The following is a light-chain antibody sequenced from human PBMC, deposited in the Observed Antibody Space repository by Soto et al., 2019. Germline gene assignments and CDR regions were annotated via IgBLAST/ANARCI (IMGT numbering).Light chain of an antibody. CDR2: DAS. V-gene: IGKV1-5*01. CDR1: QSISNW. J-gene: IGKJ1*01. Sequence: DIQMTQSPSTLSASVGDRVTITCRASQSISNWLAWYRQKPGEAPKLLIYDASSLESGVPSRFSGSGSGTEFSLTISSLQPDDFATYYCQQYDNYSTFGQGTKVEIK. CDR3: QQYDNYST.